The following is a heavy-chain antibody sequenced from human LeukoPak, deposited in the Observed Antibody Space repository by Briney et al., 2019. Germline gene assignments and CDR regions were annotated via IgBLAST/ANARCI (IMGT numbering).Heavy chain of an antibody. CDR2: INAGNGNT. CDR3: ARALLWFGESIAGYDY. Sequence: ASVKVSCKASGYTFTSYAMHWVRQAPGQRLEWMGRINAGNGNTKYSQKFQGRVTITRDTSASTAYMELSSLRSEDTAVYYCARALLWFGESIAGYDYWGQGTLVTVSS. J-gene: IGHJ4*02. D-gene: IGHD3-10*01. V-gene: IGHV1-3*01. CDR1: GYTFTSYA.